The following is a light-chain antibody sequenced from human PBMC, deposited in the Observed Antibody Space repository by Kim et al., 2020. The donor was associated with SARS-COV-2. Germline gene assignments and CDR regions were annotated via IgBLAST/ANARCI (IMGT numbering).Light chain of an antibody. J-gene: IGLJ3*02. CDR1: SSDVGGYNY. Sequence: GQSITISCTGTSSDVGGYNYVSWYPHHPGKAPKLMIYDVSKRPSGVSNRFSGSKSGNTASLTISGLQAEDAANYYCSSYTSSSTWVFGGGTQLTV. CDR3: SSYTSSSTWV. V-gene: IGLV2-14*03. CDR2: DVS.